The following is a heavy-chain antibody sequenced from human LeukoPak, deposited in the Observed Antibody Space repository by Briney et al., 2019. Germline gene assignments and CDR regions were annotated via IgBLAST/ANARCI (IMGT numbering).Heavy chain of an antibody. D-gene: IGHD6-6*01. CDR2: ISRNSAFI. V-gene: IGHV3-21*01. CDR1: GFTFTTYD. CDR3: AREDESTARASGLDV. Sequence: PGGSLRLSCAASGFTFTTYDMNWVRQAPGKGLEWVSYISRNSAFIYYADSVKGRFTISRDNAKNSLYLQMNSLGGDDTAVYYCAREDESTARASGLDVWGKGTTVTVAS. J-gene: IGHJ6*04.